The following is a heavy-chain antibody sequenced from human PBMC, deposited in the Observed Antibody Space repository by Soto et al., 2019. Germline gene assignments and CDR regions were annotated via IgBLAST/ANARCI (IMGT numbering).Heavy chain of an antibody. Sequence: PSETLSLTCAVSGGSICSSNGWSWVRQPPGKGLEWIGEIYHSGSTNYNPSLKSRVTISVDKSKNQFSLKLSSVTAADTAVYYCARARIAARLFDYWGQGTLVTVSS. J-gene: IGHJ4*02. V-gene: IGHV4-4*02. CDR1: GGSICSSNG. CDR2: IYHSGST. D-gene: IGHD6-6*01. CDR3: ARARIAARLFDY.